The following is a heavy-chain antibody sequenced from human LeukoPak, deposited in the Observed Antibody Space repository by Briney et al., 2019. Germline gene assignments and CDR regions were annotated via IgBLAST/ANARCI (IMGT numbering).Heavy chain of an antibody. J-gene: IGHJ4*02. CDR1: GASISGSGYY. D-gene: IGHD1-26*01. CDR3: VKSGGYGLIDN. V-gene: IGHV4-39*01. CDR2: IYYTGNT. Sequence: SETLSLTCTVSGASISGSGYYLGWIRQSPGKGLEWIGNIYYTGNTYYNASLQSRVTISIDTSENRFSLRLNSVTAADTAMYYCVKSGGYGLIDNWGPGTLVTVSS.